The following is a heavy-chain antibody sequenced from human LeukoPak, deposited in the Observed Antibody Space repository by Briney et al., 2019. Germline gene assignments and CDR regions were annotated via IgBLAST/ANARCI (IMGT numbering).Heavy chain of an antibody. CDR2: IYYSGST. D-gene: IGHD2-2*01. Sequence: SETLSLTCTVSGGSISSSSYYWGWIRQPPGKGLEWIGSIYYSGSTNYNPSLKSRVTISVDTSKNQFSLKLSSVTAADTAVYYCARELPYCSSTSCFYYYYYMDVWGKGTTVTVSS. CDR1: GGSISSSSYY. J-gene: IGHJ6*03. V-gene: IGHV4-39*07. CDR3: ARELPYCSSTSCFYYYYYMDV.